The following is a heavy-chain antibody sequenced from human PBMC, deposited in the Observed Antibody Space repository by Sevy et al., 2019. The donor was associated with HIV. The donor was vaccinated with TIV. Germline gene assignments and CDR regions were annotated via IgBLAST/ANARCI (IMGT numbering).Heavy chain of an antibody. CDR1: GGSISSYY. J-gene: IGHJ4*02. V-gene: IGHV4-4*07. Sequence: SETLSLTCTVSGGSISSYYWSWIRQPAGKGLEWIGRIYTSGSTNYNPSLKSRVTMSVDTSKNQFSLKLGSVTAADTAVYYCARDSPGGYSSGGYRREGNYFDYWGQGTLVTVSS. CDR3: ARDSPGGYSSGGYRREGNYFDY. D-gene: IGHD6-19*01. CDR2: IYTSGST.